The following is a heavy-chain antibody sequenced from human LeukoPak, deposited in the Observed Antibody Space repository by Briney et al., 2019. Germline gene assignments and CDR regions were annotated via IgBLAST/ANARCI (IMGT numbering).Heavy chain of an antibody. J-gene: IGHJ5*02. Sequence: HAGGSLRLSCAASGFTFSSYAMSWVRQAPGKGLEWVSAISGSGGSTYYADSVKGRFTISRDNSKNTLYLQMNSLRAEDTAVYYCAKDHTVEVEVNWFDPWGQGTLVTVSS. D-gene: IGHD2-15*01. V-gene: IGHV3-23*01. CDR3: AKDHTVEVEVNWFDP. CDR2: ISGSGGST. CDR1: GFTFSSYA.